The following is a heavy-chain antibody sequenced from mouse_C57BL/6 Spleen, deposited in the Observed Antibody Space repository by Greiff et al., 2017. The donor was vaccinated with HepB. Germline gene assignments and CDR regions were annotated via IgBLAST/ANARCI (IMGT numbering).Heavy chain of an antibody. Sequence: EVKLVASEGGLVQPGSSMKLSCTASGFTFSDYYMAWVRQVPEKGLEWVANINYDGSSTYYLDSLKSRFIISRDNAKNILYLQMSSLKSEDTATYYCARDRDYDGNYYAMDYWGQGTSVTVSS. CDR3: ARDRDYDGNYYAMDY. J-gene: IGHJ4*01. CDR2: INYDGSST. D-gene: IGHD2-4*01. CDR1: GFTFSDYY. V-gene: IGHV5-16*01.